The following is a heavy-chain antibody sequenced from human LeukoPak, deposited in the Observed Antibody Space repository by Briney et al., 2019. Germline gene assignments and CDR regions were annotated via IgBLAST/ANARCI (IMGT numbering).Heavy chain of an antibody. D-gene: IGHD1-14*01. V-gene: IGHV3-7*03. J-gene: IGHJ4*02. CDR2: IKQDGSEK. Sequence: GGSLRLSCVASGFTFGKYWMSWVRQAPGKGLEWVANIKQDGSEKYYVDSVKGRFTISRDNAKNSLYLQMNSLRAEDTAVYYCASTRTGYSYYFDYWGQGTLVTVSS. CDR1: GFTFGKYW. CDR3: ASTRTGYSYYFDY.